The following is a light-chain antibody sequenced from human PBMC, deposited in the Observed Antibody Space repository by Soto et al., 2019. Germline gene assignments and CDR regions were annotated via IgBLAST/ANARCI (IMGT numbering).Light chain of an antibody. J-gene: IGKJ4*01. CDR1: QSVSSSY. Sequence: EIVLTQSPGTLSLSPGERATLSCRASQSVSSSYLAWYQQKPGQAPRLLIYGASSRATGIPDRFSGSGSGTDFTLTISRLEPEDFAVYYCHHYDSSPLTFGGGTTVEI. CDR3: HHYDSSPLT. V-gene: IGKV3-20*01. CDR2: GAS.